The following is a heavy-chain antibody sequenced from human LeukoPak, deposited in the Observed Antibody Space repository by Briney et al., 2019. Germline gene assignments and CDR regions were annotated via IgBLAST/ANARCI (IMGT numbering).Heavy chain of an antibody. CDR3: ARGVLRYFASQIGSFDF. J-gene: IGHJ4*02. CDR2: ISSSSSYI. CDR1: GFTFSSYG. Sequence: PGRSLRLSCAASGFTFSSYGMHWVRQAPGKGLEWVSSISSSSSYIYYADSVKGRFTISRDNGKNSLYLQMNSLRAEDTAVYYCARGVLRYFASQIGSFDFWGQGTLVTVSS. V-gene: IGHV3-21*04. D-gene: IGHD3-9*01.